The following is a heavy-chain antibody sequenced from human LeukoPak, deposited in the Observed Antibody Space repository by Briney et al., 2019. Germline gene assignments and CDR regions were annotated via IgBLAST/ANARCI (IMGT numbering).Heavy chain of an antibody. Sequence: SETLSLTCAVYGGSFSGYYWSWIRQPPGKGLEWIGEINHSGSTNYNPSLKSRVTISVDTPKNQFSLKLSSVTAADTAVYYCARVGTLVATIGGYYYYGMDVWGQGTTVTVSS. CDR3: ARVGTLVATIGGYYYYGMDV. CDR1: GGSFSGYY. J-gene: IGHJ6*02. CDR2: INHSGST. V-gene: IGHV4-34*01. D-gene: IGHD5-12*01.